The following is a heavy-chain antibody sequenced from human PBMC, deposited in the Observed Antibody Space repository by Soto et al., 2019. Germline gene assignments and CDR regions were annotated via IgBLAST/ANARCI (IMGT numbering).Heavy chain of an antibody. Sequence: KESGPTLVTPTQTLTLTCTFSGFSLHTSGVGVGWIRQPPGKALEWLALIYWDGEKRYSPSLRSRLTITKDTSKNQVVLALTNVDPVDTGTYFCAHMSKDDRDRAIYGLDVWGPGATVSVSS. J-gene: IGHJ6*02. D-gene: IGHD2-21*02. V-gene: IGHV2-5*02. CDR3: AHMSKDDRDRAIYGLDV. CDR2: IYWDGEK. CDR1: GFSLHTSGVG.